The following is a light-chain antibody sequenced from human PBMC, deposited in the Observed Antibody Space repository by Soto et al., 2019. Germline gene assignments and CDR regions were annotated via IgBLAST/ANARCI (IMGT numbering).Light chain of an antibody. V-gene: IGKV3-20*01. CDR1: QSINKVY. CDR3: RLYGSSPPMYT. Sequence: DIVLTQSPDTLSLSPGERASLSCRASQSINKVYSGGYQQKRGQAPRLLIYGASRRATGIPDRFSGSGSGTDFTLTISRLEPEDFAFYYGRLYGSSPPMYTFGQGTKLEIK. J-gene: IGKJ2*01. CDR2: GAS.